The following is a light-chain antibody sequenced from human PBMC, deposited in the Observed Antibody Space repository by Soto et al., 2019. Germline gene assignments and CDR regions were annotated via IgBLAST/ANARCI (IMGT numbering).Light chain of an antibody. J-gene: IGKJ4*01. Sequence: ELVLTHSPGTLSLSPGERATLSCRAIQTVNNNYLAWYQQIPGQAPRLLISGASGRATGTPDRFSGSASGTDFTLTISRLEPEDFEVYYCQHYGSSPLTFGGGTKVDIK. CDR2: GAS. CDR1: QTVNNNY. CDR3: QHYGSSPLT. V-gene: IGKV3-20*01.